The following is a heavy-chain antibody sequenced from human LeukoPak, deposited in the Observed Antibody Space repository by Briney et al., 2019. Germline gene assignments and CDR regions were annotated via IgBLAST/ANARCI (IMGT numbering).Heavy chain of an antibody. J-gene: IGHJ3*02. CDR3: AKDLGITMIVVVIADAFDI. D-gene: IGHD3-22*01. CDR1: GFAFSSYA. V-gene: IGHV3-23*01. CDR2: ISGNGGRT. Sequence: PGGSLRLSCAVSGFAFSSYAMSWVRQAPGKGLEWVSGISGNGGRTYYADSVKGRFTISRDNSKNTLYLQMNSLRAEDTAVYYCAKDLGITMIVVVIADAFDIWGQGTMVTVSS.